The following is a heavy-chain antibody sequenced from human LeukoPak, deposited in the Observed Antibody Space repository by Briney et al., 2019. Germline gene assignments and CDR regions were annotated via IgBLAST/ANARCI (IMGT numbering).Heavy chain of an antibody. J-gene: IGHJ3*02. CDR2: ISSSGSTI. Sequence: PGGSLRLSCAASGFTFSDHYMTWIRQAPGKGLERVSYISSSGSTIYYADSVKGRFTISRDNAKNSLYLQMNSLRAEDTAVYYCARRVVTAIRDAFDIWGQGTMVTVSS. V-gene: IGHV3-11*01. D-gene: IGHD2-21*02. CDR1: GFTFSDHY. CDR3: ARRVVTAIRDAFDI.